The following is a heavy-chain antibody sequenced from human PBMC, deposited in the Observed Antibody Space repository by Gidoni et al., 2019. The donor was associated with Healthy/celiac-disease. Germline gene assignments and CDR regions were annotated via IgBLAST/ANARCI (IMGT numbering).Heavy chain of an antibody. CDR2: IRSQAYGGTT. CDR1: GFTFGVYA. J-gene: IGHJ1*01. V-gene: IGHV3-49*03. D-gene: IGHD2-21*02. Sequence: EVQLVESGGGLVQPGRSLRLSCTASGFTFGVYAMSWFRQAPGKGLEWVGFIRSQAYGGTTEYAASVKGRFTISRDDSKSIAYLQMNSLKTEDTAVYYCTRAYCGGDCYPIFQHWGQGTLVTVSS. CDR3: TRAYCGGDCYPIFQH.